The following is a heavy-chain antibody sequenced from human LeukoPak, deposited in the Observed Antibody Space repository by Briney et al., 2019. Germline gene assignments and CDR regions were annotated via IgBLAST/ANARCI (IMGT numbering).Heavy chain of an antibody. CDR1: AASISDCY. CDR3: ARGSNWFDP. Sequence: SETLSLTCSVSAASISDCYWSWIRLPPGKGLEWIGYIYYSGTTNYNPSRKSRVTISKDPSKNQISLKLTSVTHADTAVYYCARGSNWFDPWGQGILVTVSS. V-gene: IGHV4-59*01. CDR2: IYYSGTT. D-gene: IGHD6-6*01. J-gene: IGHJ5*02.